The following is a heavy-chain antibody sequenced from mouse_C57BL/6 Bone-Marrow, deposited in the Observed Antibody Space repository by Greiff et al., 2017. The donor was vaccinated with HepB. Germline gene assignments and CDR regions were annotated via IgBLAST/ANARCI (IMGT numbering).Heavy chain of an antibody. CDR3: ARSTDYDYDEEN. Sequence: QVQLKESGAELVKPGASVKISCKASGYAFSSYWMNWVKQRPGKGLEWIGQIYPGDGDTNYNGKFKGKATLTADKSSSTAYMQLSSLTSEDSAVYFCARSTDYDYDEENWGQGTSVTVSS. CDR1: GYAFSSYW. D-gene: IGHD2-4*01. J-gene: IGHJ4*01. V-gene: IGHV1-80*01. CDR2: IYPGDGDT.